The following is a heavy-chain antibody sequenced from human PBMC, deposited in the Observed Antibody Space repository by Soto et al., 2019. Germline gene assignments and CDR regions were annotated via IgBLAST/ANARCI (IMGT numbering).Heavy chain of an antibody. Sequence: PAESLKISCKGSGDSFTSYWIGWVGQMPGKGLEWMGIIYPGDSDTRYSPSFQGQVTISADKSISTAYLQWSSLKASDTAMYYCARHVYYYDSSGYYLAYYYYGMDVWGQGTTVTVSS. J-gene: IGHJ6*02. CDR1: GDSFTSYW. CDR3: ARHVYYYDSSGYYLAYYYYGMDV. CDR2: IYPGDSDT. D-gene: IGHD3-22*01. V-gene: IGHV5-51*01.